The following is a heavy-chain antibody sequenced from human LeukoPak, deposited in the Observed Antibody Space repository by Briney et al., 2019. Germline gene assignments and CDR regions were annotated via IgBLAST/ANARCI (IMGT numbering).Heavy chain of an antibody. CDR1: GGSISSGGYY. CDR3: ASWKMMTTVTTKDY. J-gene: IGHJ4*02. D-gene: IGHD4-11*01. V-gene: IGHV4-31*03. Sequence: SETLSLTCTVSGGSISSGGYYWSWIRQHPGKGLEWIGYIYYSGSTYYNPSLKSRVTISVDTSKNQFSLKLSSVTAADTAVYYCASWKMMTTVTTKDYWGQGTLVTVSS. CDR2: IYYSGST.